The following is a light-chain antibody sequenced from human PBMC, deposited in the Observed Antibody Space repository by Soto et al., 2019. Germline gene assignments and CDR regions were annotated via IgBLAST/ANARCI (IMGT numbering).Light chain of an antibody. V-gene: IGLV1-51*01. J-gene: IGLJ1*01. CDR2: DND. CDR3: GTWDRSLSAGV. CDR1: SSSIGSHS. Sequence: QSVLTQPPSVSATPGQTATISCSGSSSSIGSHSVSWYQLLPGTAPRLLIYDNDKRPSDIPDRFSGSKSGTSATLGITGLQTGDEADYFCGTWDRSLSAGVFGTGTKLTVL.